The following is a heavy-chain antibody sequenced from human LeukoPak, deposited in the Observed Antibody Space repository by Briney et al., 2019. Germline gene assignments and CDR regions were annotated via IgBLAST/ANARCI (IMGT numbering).Heavy chain of an antibody. Sequence: GGSLRLSCAASGFTFSSYAMSWVRQASGKGLEWVSAISGSGGSTYYADSVKGRFTISRDNSKNTLYLQMNSLRAEDTAVYYCAKDLESYGDSFCFDYWGQGTLVTVSS. CDR2: ISGSGGST. D-gene: IGHD4-17*01. CDR3: AKDLESYGDSFCFDY. CDR1: GFTFSSYA. V-gene: IGHV3-23*01. J-gene: IGHJ4*02.